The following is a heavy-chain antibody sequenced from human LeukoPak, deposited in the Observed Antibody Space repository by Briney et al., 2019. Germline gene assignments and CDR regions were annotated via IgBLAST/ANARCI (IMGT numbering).Heavy chain of an antibody. CDR1: GGTFSSYA. V-gene: IGHV1-18*01. CDR3: ARDRDLEQYYYDSSGSSDY. D-gene: IGHD3-22*01. Sequence: ASVKVSCKASGGTFSSYAISWVRQAPGQGLEWMGWISAYNGNANYAQKLQGRVTMTTDTSTSTAYMELRSLRSDDTAVYYCARDRDLEQYYYDSSGSSDYWGQGTLVTVSS. CDR2: ISAYNGNA. J-gene: IGHJ4*02.